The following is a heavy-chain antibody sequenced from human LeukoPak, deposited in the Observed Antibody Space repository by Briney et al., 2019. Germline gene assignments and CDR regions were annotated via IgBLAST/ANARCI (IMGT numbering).Heavy chain of an antibody. J-gene: IGHJ4*02. CDR2: IYSGGST. V-gene: IGHV3-66*01. CDR1: GFTVSSNY. Sequence: GGSLRLSCAASGFTVSSNYMSWVRQAPGKGLEWVSVIYSGGSTYYADSVKGRFTISRDNSKNTLYLQMNSLRAEDTAVYYCARDYSSSWYGSDYWGQGTLVTVSS. D-gene: IGHD6-13*01. CDR3: ARDYSSSWYGSDY.